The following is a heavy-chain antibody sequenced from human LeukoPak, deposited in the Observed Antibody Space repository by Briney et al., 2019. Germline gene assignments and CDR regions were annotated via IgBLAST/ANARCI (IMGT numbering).Heavy chain of an antibody. V-gene: IGHV1-2*04. CDR1: GYTFTGYY. D-gene: IGHD3-22*01. Sequence: ASVKVSCKASGYTFTGYYMHWVRQAPGQGLEWMGWINPNSGGTNYAQKFQGWVTMTRDTSIRTVYMELSGLRSDDTAVYYCARDYYDSSGDGAFDIWGRGTMVTVSS. CDR3: ARDYYDSSGDGAFDI. J-gene: IGHJ3*02. CDR2: INPNSGGT.